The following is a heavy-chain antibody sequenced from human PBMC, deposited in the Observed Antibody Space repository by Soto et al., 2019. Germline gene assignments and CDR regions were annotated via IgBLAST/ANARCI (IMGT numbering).Heavy chain of an antibody. V-gene: IGHV1-69*13. CDR2: IIPIFGTA. D-gene: IGHD3-10*01. Sequence: ASVKVSCKASGGTFSSYAISWVRQAPGQGLEWMGGIIPIFGTANYAQKFQGRVTITADESTSTAYMELSSLRSEDTAVYYCAREDDRVRPRTLYYYGMDVWGQGTTVTVSS. CDR1: GGTFSSYA. CDR3: AREDDRVRPRTLYYYGMDV. J-gene: IGHJ6*02.